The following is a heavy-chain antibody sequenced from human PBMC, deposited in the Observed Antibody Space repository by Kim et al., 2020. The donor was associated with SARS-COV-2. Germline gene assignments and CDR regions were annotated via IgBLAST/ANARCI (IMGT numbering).Heavy chain of an antibody. D-gene: IGHD3-10*01. J-gene: IGHJ4*02. CDR3: AREVRVRGVIGY. V-gene: IGHV3-66*01. Sequence: YYADSVKGRFTISRDKSKNTLYLQMNSLRAEDTAVYYCAREVRVRGVIGYWGQGTLVTVSS.